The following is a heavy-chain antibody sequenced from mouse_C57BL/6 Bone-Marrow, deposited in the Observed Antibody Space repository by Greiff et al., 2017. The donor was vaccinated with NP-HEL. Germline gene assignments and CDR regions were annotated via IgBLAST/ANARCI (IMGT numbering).Heavy chain of an antibody. CDR3: AKTRYDYGGFAY. J-gene: IGHJ3*01. V-gene: IGHV2-5*01. D-gene: IGHD2-4*01. Sequence: VKLMESGPGLVQPSQSLSITCTVSGFSLTSYGVHWVRQSPGKGLEWLGVIWRGGSTDYNAAFMSRLSITKDNSKSQVFFKMNSLQADDTAIYYCAKTRYDYGGFAYWGKGTLVTVSA. CDR2: IWRGGST. CDR1: GFSLTSYG.